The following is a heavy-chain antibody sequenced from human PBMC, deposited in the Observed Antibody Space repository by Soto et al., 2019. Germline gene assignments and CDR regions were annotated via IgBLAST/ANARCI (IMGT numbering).Heavy chain of an antibody. V-gene: IGHV1-69*06. CDR3: ARDPTNDYGDDTFDY. D-gene: IGHD4-17*01. Sequence: QVLLLQSGGEVKRPGSSAKVSCKASGDAFKSYAISWVRQAPGQGLEYMGGIIPSYDRAKYAQKFQGRLTVTADIYTSTVYMELSGLKSEDTAVYFCARDPTNDYGDDTFDYWGQGTKVIVSS. CDR2: IIPSYDRA. J-gene: IGHJ4*02. CDR1: GDAFKSYA.